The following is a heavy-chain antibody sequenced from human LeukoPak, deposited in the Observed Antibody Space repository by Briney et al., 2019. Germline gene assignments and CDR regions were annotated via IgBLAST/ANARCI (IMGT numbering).Heavy chain of an antibody. D-gene: IGHD3-10*01. CDR3: ARGTMVRGGDYYYYMDV. CDR1: GGSFSGYY. V-gene: IGHV4-34*01. Sequence: SETLSLTCAVYGGSFSGYYWSWIRQPPGKGLEWIGEINHSGSTNYNPSLKSRVTISVDTSKNQFSLKLSSVTAADTAVYYCARGTMVRGGDYYYYMDVWGKGTTVTISS. CDR2: INHSGST. J-gene: IGHJ6*03.